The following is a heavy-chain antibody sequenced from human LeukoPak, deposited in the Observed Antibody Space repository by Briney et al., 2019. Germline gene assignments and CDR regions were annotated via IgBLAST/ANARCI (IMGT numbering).Heavy chain of an antibody. CDR3: ARESGYSYNRGYLDS. Sequence: GGSLRLSCAASGFTSSYYAMHWVRQAPGRGLEWVAVISHDGRDQKYADSVSGRFIISRDDSNKTLYLQLNSLRPDDTAIYYCARESGYSYNRGYLDSWGQGTPVTVSS. CDR2: ISHDGRDQ. D-gene: IGHD5-18*01. CDR1: GFTSSYYA. J-gene: IGHJ4*02. V-gene: IGHV3-30*03.